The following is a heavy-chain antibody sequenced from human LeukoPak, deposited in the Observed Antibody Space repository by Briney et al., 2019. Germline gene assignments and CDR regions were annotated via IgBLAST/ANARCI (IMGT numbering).Heavy chain of an antibody. CDR3: ARVLLWFGELGEDPKNWFDP. V-gene: IGHV4-59*12. Sequence: SETLSLTCTVSGGSISSYYWSWIRQPPGKGLEWIGYIYYSGSTNYNPSLKSRVTITVDTSKNQFSLKLSSVTAADTAVYYCARVLLWFGELGEDPKNWFDPWGQGTLVTVSS. CDR1: GGSISSYY. D-gene: IGHD3-10*01. CDR2: IYYSGST. J-gene: IGHJ5*02.